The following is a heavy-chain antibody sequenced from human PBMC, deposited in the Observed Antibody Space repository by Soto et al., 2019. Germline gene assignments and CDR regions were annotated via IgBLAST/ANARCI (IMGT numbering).Heavy chain of an antibody. CDR3: ARAGYSSGSNWFDV. CDR1: GYSISNGYF. J-gene: IGHJ5*02. V-gene: IGHV4-38-2*02. Sequence: PSETLSLTCTVSGYSISNGYFWGWIRQSPGKGLEWIGSMYDSDNTYYNPSLKSRVTISLDTSKNQFSLKLSSVTAADTAVYYCARAGYSSGSNWFDVWGQGTLVTVSS. D-gene: IGHD6-19*01. CDR2: MYDSDNT.